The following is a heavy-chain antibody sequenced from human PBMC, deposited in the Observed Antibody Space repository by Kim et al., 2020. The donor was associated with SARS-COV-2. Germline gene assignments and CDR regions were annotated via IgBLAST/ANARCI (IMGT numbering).Heavy chain of an antibody. V-gene: IGHV3-74*01. CDR1: GFTFNNHW. CDR3: ARGHPGASGGDCWLDS. J-gene: IGHJ5*01. Sequence: GGSLRLSCAASGFTFNNHWMHWVRQAPGKGLVWVSRISTDGNARDYAASVKGRFTITRDNAKNMLLLQMNSLTAEDTAVYYCARGHPGASGGDCWLDSLG. D-gene: IGHD2-21*02. CDR2: ISTDGNAR.